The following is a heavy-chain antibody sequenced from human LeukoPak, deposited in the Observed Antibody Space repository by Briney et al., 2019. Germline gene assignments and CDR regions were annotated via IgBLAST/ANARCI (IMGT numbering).Heavy chain of an antibody. V-gene: IGHV3-48*03. CDR2: ISSSGSTI. J-gene: IGHJ4*02. CDR3: ARDYYGSGIYCWRAGGGYFDY. Sequence: PGGSLRLSCAASGFTFSSYEMNWVRQAPGNGLEWVSYISSSGSTIYYADSVKGRFTISRDNAKNSLYLQMNSLRAEDTAVYYCARDYYGSGIYCWRAGGGYFDYWGQGTLVTVSS. D-gene: IGHD3-10*01. CDR1: GFTFSSYE.